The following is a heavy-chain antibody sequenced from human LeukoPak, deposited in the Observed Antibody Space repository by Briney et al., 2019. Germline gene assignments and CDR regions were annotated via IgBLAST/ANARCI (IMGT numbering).Heavy chain of an antibody. CDR1: GGSFSGYY. CDR3: ARGHAARLDY. D-gene: IGHD6-6*01. Sequence: SETLSLTCAVYGGSFSGYYWGWIRQPPGKGLEWIGEINHSGSTNYNPSLKSRVTISVDTSKNQFSLKLSSVTAADTAVYYCARGHAARLDYWGQGTLVTVSS. J-gene: IGHJ4*02. V-gene: IGHV4-34*01. CDR2: INHSGST.